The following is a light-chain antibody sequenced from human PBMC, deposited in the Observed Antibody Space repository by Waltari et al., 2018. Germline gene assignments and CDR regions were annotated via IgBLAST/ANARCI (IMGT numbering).Light chain of an antibody. J-gene: IGLJ3*02. CDR1: SSDVASPNY. V-gene: IGLV2-14*03. CDR2: DVD. Sequence: QSALTQPASVSGSPGQSITISCTAPSSDVASPNYVSWYQQHPGNAPKLLISDVDKRPSGVSFLFSGSKSGNTASLTISGLQPEDEADYYCSSYANSDTWVFGGGTKLTVL. CDR3: SSYANSDTWV.